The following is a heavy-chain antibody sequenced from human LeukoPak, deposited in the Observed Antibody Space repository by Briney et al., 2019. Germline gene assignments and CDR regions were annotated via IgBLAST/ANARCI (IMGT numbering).Heavy chain of an antibody. D-gene: IGHD3-10*01. J-gene: IGHJ5*02. V-gene: IGHV3-30*04. CDR1: GFTFSSYA. Sequence: PGGSLRLSCAASGFTFSSYAMHWVRQAPGKGLEWVAVISYDGSNKYYADSVKGRFTISRDNSKNTLYLQMNSLRAEDTAVYYCARDRYGSGRPWFDPWGQGTLVTVFS. CDR2: ISYDGSNK. CDR3: ARDRYGSGRPWFDP.